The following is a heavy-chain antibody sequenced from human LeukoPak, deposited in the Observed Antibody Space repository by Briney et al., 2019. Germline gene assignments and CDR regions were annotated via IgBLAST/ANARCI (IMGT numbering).Heavy chain of an antibody. V-gene: IGHV4-4*07. D-gene: IGHD3-10*01. CDR3: VRGWAPRGEKSSFAS. CDR1: GASINSDY. Sequence: ASETLSLTCTVSGASINSDYWTWVRQVAGKGLEWIGRIFASGSTNYNPYLRSRITMSVDTSKNQFSLDLSSVTAADTGVYYCVRGWAPRGEKSSFASWGQGTLGTGFS. CDR2: IFASGST. J-gene: IGHJ4*01.